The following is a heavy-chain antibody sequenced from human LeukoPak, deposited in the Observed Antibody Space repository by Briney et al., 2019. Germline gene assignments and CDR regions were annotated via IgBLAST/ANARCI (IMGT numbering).Heavy chain of an antibody. J-gene: IGHJ6*02. Sequence: PGGSLRLSCAASGFTFSSYAMSWVRQAPGKGLEWVSAISGSGGSTYYADSVKGRFTISRDNSKNTLYLQMNSLRAEDTAVYYCAKLSYSSSPGYYGMDVWDQGTTVTVSS. D-gene: IGHD6-13*01. V-gene: IGHV3-23*01. CDR3: AKLSYSSSPGYYGMDV. CDR1: GFTFSSYA. CDR2: ISGSGGST.